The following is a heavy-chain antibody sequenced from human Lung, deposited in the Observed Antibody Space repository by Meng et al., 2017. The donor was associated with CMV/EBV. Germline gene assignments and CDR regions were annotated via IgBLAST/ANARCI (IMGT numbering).Heavy chain of an antibody. CDR2: INPNSGGT. D-gene: IGHD6-19*01. Sequence: SVXVSXXASVHSFIDYDIPWVRRAPGQGLEWMGWINPNSGGTIYAQKFQGRFTMTRDTSITTAYLELSRLRSDDTAIYYCARGSVAGTAVEWFDPWGQGSLVTVSS. CDR1: VHSFIDYD. CDR3: ARGSVAGTAVEWFDP. J-gene: IGHJ5*02. V-gene: IGHV1-2*02.